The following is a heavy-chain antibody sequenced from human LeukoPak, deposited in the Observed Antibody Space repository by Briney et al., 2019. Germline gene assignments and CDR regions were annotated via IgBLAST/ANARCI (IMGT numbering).Heavy chain of an antibody. D-gene: IGHD6-6*01. CDR3: ARLIHVDSSSFIDY. J-gene: IGHJ4*02. Sequence: GESLQISCKGSGYIFTSYWIGWVRQMPGKGLEWMGIIYPGDSDTRYSPSFQGQVTISADKSISTAYLQWSSLKASDTAMYYCARLIHVDSSSFIDYWGQGTLVTVSS. CDR2: IYPGDSDT. V-gene: IGHV5-51*01. CDR1: GYIFTSYW.